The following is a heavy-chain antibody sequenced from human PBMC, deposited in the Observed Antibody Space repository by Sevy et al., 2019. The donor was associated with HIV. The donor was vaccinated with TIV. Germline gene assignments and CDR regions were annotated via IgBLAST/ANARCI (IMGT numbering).Heavy chain of an antibody. J-gene: IGHJ5*02. CDR1: GGSISSGGYY. Sequence: SETLSLTCTVSGGSISSGGYYWSWIRQHPGKGLEWIGYIYYSGSTYYNPSIKSRVTITVDTSKNQFSLKLSSVTAADTAVYYCATSRYYYDSSGISDWFDPWGQGTLVTVSS. D-gene: IGHD3-22*01. CDR2: IYYSGST. V-gene: IGHV4-31*03. CDR3: ATSRYYYDSSGISDWFDP.